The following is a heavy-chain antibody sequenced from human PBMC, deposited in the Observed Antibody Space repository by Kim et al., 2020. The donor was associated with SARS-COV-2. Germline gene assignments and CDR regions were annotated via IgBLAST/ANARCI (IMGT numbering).Heavy chain of an antibody. J-gene: IGHJ4*02. CDR3: AKGPDFEN. Sequence: GGSLRLSCAASGFTFSSYGMDWVRQVPGKGLEWVSGIISRVSKTYYADSVRGRFTISRDNSKNTLYLQMNSLRAEDTAVYYCAKGPDFENWGQGTLVTVS. CDR1: GFTFSSYG. V-gene: IGHV3-23*01. CDR2: IISRVSKT.